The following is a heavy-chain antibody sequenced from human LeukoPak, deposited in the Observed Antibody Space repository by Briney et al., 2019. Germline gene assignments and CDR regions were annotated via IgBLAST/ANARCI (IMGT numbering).Heavy chain of an antibody. V-gene: IGHV5-51*01. Sequence: GESLKISCQGSGSSVTNNWIGWVRQLPGRGLEWMGIIYPDDSDTRYSPSFQGQVTISADKSINTAYLQWSSLKASDTAMYYCARHPSYTSGWPLDYWGQGTLVTVSS. CDR3: ARHPSYTSGWPLDY. D-gene: IGHD6-19*01. J-gene: IGHJ4*02. CDR2: IYPDDSDT. CDR1: GSSVTNNW.